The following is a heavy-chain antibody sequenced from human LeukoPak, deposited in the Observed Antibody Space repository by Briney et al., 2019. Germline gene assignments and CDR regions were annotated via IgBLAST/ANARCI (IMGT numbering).Heavy chain of an antibody. J-gene: IGHJ4*02. V-gene: IGHV4-59*08. Sequence: SETLSLTCTVSGGSISSDYWSWIRQPPGKGLEWIGYMHYSGNSAYNPSLKSRVTMSLDTSKNQFSLRLESVTAADTAVYYCARERRIDSFDYWGQGTLVTVSS. CDR2: MHYSGNS. D-gene: IGHD1-26*01. CDR3: ARERRIDSFDY. CDR1: GGSISSDY.